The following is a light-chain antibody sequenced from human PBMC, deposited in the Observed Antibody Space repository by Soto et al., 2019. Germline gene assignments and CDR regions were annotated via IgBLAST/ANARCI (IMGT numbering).Light chain of an antibody. Sequence: EIVLTQSPGTLSLSPGERATLSCRASQSVSSSYLACYQQKPGQAPRLLIYGASSRATGIPDRFSGSGSGTDFTLTISRLELEDFAVYYCQQYGSSLTVGPGTKVDIK. CDR1: QSVSSSY. J-gene: IGKJ3*01. CDR3: QQYGSSLT. CDR2: GAS. V-gene: IGKV3-20*01.